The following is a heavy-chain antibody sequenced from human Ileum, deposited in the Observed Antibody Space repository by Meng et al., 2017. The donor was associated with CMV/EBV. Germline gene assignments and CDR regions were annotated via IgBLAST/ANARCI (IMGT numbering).Heavy chain of an antibody. CDR3: ARAKQAAENFDS. D-gene: IGHD6-13*01. Sequence: VPLHESCPGLGKLSETLSLTGMVSGAAIGGGVYYWTWIRQPPVTGMEWIGYIYYTGATYSRPYLESRIVISSDTSKNHFSLTLTSVTAADTAVYFCARAKQAAENFDSWGQGTLVTVSS. V-gene: IGHV4-30-4*08. J-gene: IGHJ4*02. CDR1: GAAIGGGVYY. CDR2: IYYTGAT.